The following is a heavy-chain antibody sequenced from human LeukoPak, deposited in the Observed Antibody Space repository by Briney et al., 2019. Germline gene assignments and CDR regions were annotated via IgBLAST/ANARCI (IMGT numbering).Heavy chain of an antibody. CDR3: ARDNFRLSSWYYFDY. CDR2: IKQHGSEK. CDR1: GFTLSSYW. Sequence: GGSLRLSCAASGFTLSSYWMSWVRQAPGKGVEGVANIKQHGSEKFYVLSVKARFPISRDNAKNSLYLQMNSLRAEDTAVYYCARDNFRLSSWYYFDYWGQGTLVTVSS. V-gene: IGHV3-7*01. D-gene: IGHD6-13*01. J-gene: IGHJ4*02.